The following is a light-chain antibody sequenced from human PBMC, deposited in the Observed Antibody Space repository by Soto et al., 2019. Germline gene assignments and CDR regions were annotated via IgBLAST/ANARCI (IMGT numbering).Light chain of an antibody. Sequence: EIELTQSPASLSLSLGERATLSCRASQSVSSSLAWYQQKPGQAPRLLIYDASYRVTGIPARFSGSGSGTDFTLTVSSLEPEDFAIYYCQQRSNMPDTFGQGTKLEIK. V-gene: IGKV3-11*01. CDR3: QQRSNMPDT. J-gene: IGKJ2*01. CDR2: DAS. CDR1: QSVSSS.